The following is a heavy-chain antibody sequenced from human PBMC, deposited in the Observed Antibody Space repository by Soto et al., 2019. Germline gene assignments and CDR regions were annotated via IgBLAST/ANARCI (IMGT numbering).Heavy chain of an antibody. CDR3: ARGPTDYYDNSANYFLDY. V-gene: IGHV1-18*01. CDR2: ISTYNGNT. J-gene: IGHJ4*02. CDR1: GYTFITYG. Sequence: QVQLVQSGAEVKKPGASVKVSCKASGYTFITYGLSWVRQAPGQGLDGLGWISTYNGNTRYAERLQGRVTMTTDTTTNTAYMELRNLRSDDTAVYYCARGPTDYYDNSANYFLDYWGQGTLVTVSS. D-gene: IGHD3-22*01.